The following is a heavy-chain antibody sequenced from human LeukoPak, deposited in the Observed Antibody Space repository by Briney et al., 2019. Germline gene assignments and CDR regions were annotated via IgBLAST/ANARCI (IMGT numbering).Heavy chain of an antibody. CDR3: ARFCSGFDY. CDR1: GGSISGYK. Sequence: SETLSLTCSVSGGSISGYKWTWIRQPPGTGRVGMGYIYDTGSNNHNSSLRSRVTISVDTSKNQFSLKLLSVAAAATAVYYCARFCSGFDYWGWGAVAMVTS. V-gene: IGHV4-59*01. CDR2: IYDTGSN. J-gene: IGHJ4*02. D-gene: IGHD2-15*01.